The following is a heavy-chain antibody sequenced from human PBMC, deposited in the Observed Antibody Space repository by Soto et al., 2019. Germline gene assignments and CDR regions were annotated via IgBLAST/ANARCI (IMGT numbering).Heavy chain of an antibody. J-gene: IGHJ5*02. V-gene: IGHV3-21*06. CDR2: ISSGSASI. CDR1: TFSMYS. CDR3: ARDQGGSYDSWFDP. D-gene: IGHD1-26*01. Sequence: EVQVVESGGGLVKPGGSLRLSCTFTFSMYSMNWVRQAPGKGLVWVASISSGSASIKYAESVKGRFTISRDNAKNALHLQMNSLRAEDTAIYHCARDQGGSYDSWFDPWGQGTLVTVSS.